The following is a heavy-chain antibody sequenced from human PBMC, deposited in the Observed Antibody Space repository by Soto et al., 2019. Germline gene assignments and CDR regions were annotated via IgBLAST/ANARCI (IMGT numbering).Heavy chain of an antibody. Sequence: QLRLQESGSGLVKPSQTLSLTCAVSGGSISSGGYAWNWIRQPPGKGLEWIGYIYHSGYTSYNPSLTNRVTLSVDKSKNQFSLTLSFVTAADTAVYYCARDSLTGNYFDPWGQGTLVTVSS. CDR3: ARDSLTGNYFDP. CDR1: GGSISSGGYA. J-gene: IGHJ5*02. V-gene: IGHV4-30-2*01. D-gene: IGHD1-7*01. CDR2: IYHSGYT.